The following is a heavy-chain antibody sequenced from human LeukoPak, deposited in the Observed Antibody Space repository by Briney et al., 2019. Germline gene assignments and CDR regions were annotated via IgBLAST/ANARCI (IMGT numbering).Heavy chain of an antibody. CDR3: AGRYSGTYDY. CDR2: IYYSGST. CDR1: GGSISSSSYY. V-gene: IGHV4-39*07. Sequence: PSETLSLTCTVSGGSISSSSYYWGWIRQPPGKGLKWIGSIYYSGSTYYNPSLKNRVTISVDTPKNQFSLKLSSVTAADTAVYYCAGRYSGTYDYWGQGTLVTVSS. D-gene: IGHD1-26*01. J-gene: IGHJ4*02.